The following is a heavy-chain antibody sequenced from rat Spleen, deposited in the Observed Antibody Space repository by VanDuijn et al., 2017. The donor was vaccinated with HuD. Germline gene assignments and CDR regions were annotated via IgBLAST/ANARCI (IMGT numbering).Heavy chain of an antibody. V-gene: IGHV2-41*01. CDR1: GFSLTNYI. CDR2: IWNTGGT. CDR3: VRDPGKLRTIWGYFDY. J-gene: IGHJ2*01. Sequence: QVQLKESGPGLVQPSQTLSLTCTAAGFSLTNYIVHWVRQPPGKGLEWMGVIWNTGGTRYNSALKSRLSISKDTSKSQVFLKMNSLQTEDTATYYCVRDPGKLRTIWGYFDYWGQGVMVTVSS. D-gene: IGHD1-6*01.